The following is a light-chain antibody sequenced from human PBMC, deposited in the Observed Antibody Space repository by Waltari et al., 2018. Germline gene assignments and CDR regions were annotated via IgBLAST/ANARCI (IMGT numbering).Light chain of an antibody. J-gene: IGLJ2*01. CDR1: SSDVGGYNY. CDR2: EGS. Sequence: QSALTQPPSASGSPGQSVTISCTGTSSDVGGYNYVSWYQQHPGKAPKRRIYEGSKRPPGVPDRFFGSKSGNTASLTVAGLRAEDEADYDCSSYAGNNNVVFGGGTKLTVL. CDR3: SSYAGNNNVV. V-gene: IGLV2-8*01.